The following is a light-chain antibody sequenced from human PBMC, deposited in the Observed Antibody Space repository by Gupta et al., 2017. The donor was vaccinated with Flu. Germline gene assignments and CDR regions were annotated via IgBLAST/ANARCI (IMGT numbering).Light chain of an antibody. CDR1: QSVSSSY. Sequence: PGTLSLSPGERAALSCRASQSVSSSYLAWYQQRPGQAPRLLIYGASSRATGTPDRFSGSGSGTDFTLTISRLEPEDFAVYYWQQDGTSRTFGQGTKLEIK. V-gene: IGKV3-20*01. J-gene: IGKJ2*01. CDR2: GAS. CDR3: QQDGTSRT.